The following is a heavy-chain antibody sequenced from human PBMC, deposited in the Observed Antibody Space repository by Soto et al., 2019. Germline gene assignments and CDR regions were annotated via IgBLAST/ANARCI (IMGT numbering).Heavy chain of an antibody. CDR1: GFTFGDYA. CDR2: IRSKAYGGTT. Sequence: GGSLRLSCTASGFTFGDYAMSWLRQAPGKGLEWVGFIRSKAYGGTTEYAASVKGRFTISRDDSKSIAYLQMNSLKTEDTAVYYCTGSVRIAARPTHYYFDYWGQGTLVTVSS. D-gene: IGHD6-6*01. CDR3: TGSVRIAARPTHYYFDY. J-gene: IGHJ4*02. V-gene: IGHV3-49*03.